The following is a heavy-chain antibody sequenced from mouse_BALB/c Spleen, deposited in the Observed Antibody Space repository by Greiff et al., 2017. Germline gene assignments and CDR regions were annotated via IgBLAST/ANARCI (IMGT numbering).Heavy chain of an antibody. Sequence: QVQLQQSGTVLARPGASVKMSCKASGYTFTSYWMHWVKQRPGQGLEWIGAIYPGDGDTRYTQKFKGKATLTADKYSSTAYMQLSSLASEASAVYYCARSCTTALYWYFDVWGAGTTVTVSS. V-gene: IGHV1-87*01. CDR2: IYPGDGDT. D-gene: IGHD1-2*01. CDR1: GYTFTSYW. J-gene: IGHJ1*01. CDR3: ARSCTTALYWYFDV.